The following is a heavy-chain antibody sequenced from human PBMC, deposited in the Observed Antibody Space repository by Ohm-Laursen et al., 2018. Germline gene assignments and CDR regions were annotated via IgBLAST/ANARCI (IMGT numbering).Heavy chain of an antibody. J-gene: IGHJ4*02. CDR1: GYTFTSYY. Sequence: GASVKVSCKASGYTFTSYYMYWVRQAPGQGLEWMGIINPSGGSTSYAQKFQGRVTMTRDTSTSTVYMELSSLRSEDTAVYYCARDRAVAGEFDYWGQGTLVTVSS. V-gene: IGHV1-46*01. D-gene: IGHD6-19*01. CDR3: ARDRAVAGEFDY. CDR2: INPSGGST.